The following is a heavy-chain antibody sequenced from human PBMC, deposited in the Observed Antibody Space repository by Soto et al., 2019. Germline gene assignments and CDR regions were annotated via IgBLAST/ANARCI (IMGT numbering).Heavy chain of an antibody. Sequence: QVQLVESGGGVVQPGRSLGLTCAASGFIFSGYGIHWVRQAPGKGLEWVAVIWNDGSREYYPDSVRGRFTTSRDNSKKTGNLDMNKLRAEGTGVYYCARDVWDNHEITRFDSWGQGPLVTVSS. CDR2: IWNDGSRE. V-gene: IGHV3-33*01. J-gene: IGHJ5*01. CDR3: ARDVWDNHEITRFDS. D-gene: IGHD3-16*01. CDR1: GFIFSGYG.